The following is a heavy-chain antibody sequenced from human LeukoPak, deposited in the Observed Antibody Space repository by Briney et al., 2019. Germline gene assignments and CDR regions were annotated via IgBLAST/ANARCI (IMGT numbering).Heavy chain of an antibody. CDR3: ARSVPYRSRRFDY. CDR2: ITSSSSAI. J-gene: IGHJ4*02. CDR1: GFTFSSYS. Sequence: PGGSLRLSCAASGFTFSSYSMNWVRQAPGKGLEWVSYITSSSSAIYYADSVKGRFTISRDNSKNTLYLQMNSLRAEDTAVYYCARSVPYRSRRFDYWGQGTLVTVSS. D-gene: IGHD4-11*01. V-gene: IGHV3-48*01.